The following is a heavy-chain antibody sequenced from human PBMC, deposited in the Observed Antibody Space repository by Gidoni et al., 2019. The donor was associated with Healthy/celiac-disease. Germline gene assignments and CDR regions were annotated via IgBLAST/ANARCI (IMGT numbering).Heavy chain of an antibody. D-gene: IGHD1-26*01. CDR2: IYYSGST. CDR1: GGSICSGGYY. Sequence: QVQLQESGPGLVKPSQTLSLTRAVSGGSICSGGYYWSWIRQPPGKGLEWIGYIYYSGSTYYNPSLKSRVTISVDTSKNQFSLKLSSVTAADTAVYYCATGIVGAMLAFDIWGQGTMVTVSS. V-gene: IGHV4-30-4*01. CDR3: ATGIVGAMLAFDI. J-gene: IGHJ3*02.